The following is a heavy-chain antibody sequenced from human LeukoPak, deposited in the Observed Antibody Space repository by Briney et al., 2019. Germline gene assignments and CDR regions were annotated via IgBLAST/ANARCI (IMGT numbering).Heavy chain of an antibody. V-gene: IGHV3-30*03. CDR3: ARDLIAAAGTLNYYYYGMDV. D-gene: IGHD6-13*01. CDR1: GFIFNTYG. J-gene: IGHJ6*02. CDR2: VSYDGNSK. Sequence: PGGSLRLSCAASGFIFNTYGVHWVRLAPGKGLEWVAVVSYDGNSKYYADSVKGRFTISRDNSKNTLYLQMNSLRAEDTAVYYCARDLIAAAGTLNYYYYGMDVWGQGTTVTVSS.